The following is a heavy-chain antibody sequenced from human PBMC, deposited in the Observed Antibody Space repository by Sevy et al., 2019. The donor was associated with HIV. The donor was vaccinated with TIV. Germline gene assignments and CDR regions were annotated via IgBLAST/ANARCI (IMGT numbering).Heavy chain of an antibody. CDR1: GFTFDDYA. Sequence: GGSLRLSCAASGFTFDDYAMHWVRQAPGKGLEWVSGISWNSASIDYADSVKGRFTISRDNAKNSLYLQMKSLRADDTALYYCARDRDDEYGTKGVCFNFDNWGQGTLVTVSS. CDR3: ARDRDDEYGTKGVCFNFDN. CDR2: ISWNSASI. V-gene: IGHV3-9*01. J-gene: IGHJ4*01. D-gene: IGHD2-8*01.